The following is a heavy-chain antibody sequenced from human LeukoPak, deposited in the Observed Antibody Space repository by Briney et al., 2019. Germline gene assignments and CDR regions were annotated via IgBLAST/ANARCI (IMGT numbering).Heavy chain of an antibody. V-gene: IGHV3-20*04. CDR3: ASHSSSWHGWFNP. J-gene: IGHJ5*02. CDR2: MNWNGGST. CDR1: GFTFDDYG. D-gene: IGHD6-13*01. Sequence: GESLRLSCAASGFTFDDYGMSWVRQAPGKGLEWVSGMNWNGGSTGYADSVKGRFTISRDNAKNSLYLQMNSLRAEDTALYYCASHSSSWHGWFNPWGQGTLVTVSS.